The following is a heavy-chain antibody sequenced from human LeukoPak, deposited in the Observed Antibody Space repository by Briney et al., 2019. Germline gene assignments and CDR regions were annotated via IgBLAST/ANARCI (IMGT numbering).Heavy chain of an antibody. D-gene: IGHD3-9*01. CDR3: AGVDYDILTGYQYYFDY. Sequence: SETLSLTCAVYGGSFGGYYWSWIRQPPGKGLEWIGEINHSGSTNYNPSLKSRVTISVDTSKNQFSLKLSSVTAADTAVYYCAGVDYDILTGYQYYFDYWGQGTLVTVSS. J-gene: IGHJ4*02. CDR1: GGSFGGYY. CDR2: INHSGST. V-gene: IGHV4-34*01.